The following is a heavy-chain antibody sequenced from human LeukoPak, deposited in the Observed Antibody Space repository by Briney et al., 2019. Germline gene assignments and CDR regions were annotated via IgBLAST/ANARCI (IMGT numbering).Heavy chain of an antibody. CDR2: VNGDGGST. D-gene: IGHD6-13*01. J-gene: IGHJ4*02. V-gene: IGHV3-74*01. CDR1: GFTFSTYW. Sequence: GGSLRLSCAASGFTFSTYWMHWVRQAPGKGLVWVSRVNGDGGSTNYADSVKGRFTISRDNAKNTLYLQMNSLRAEDTAVYYCARDGIAAVDFDYWGQGILVTVSS. CDR3: ARDGIAAVDFDY.